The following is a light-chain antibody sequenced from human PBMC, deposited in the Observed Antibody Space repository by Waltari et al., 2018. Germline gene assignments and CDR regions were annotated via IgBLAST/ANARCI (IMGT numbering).Light chain of an antibody. Sequence: DIVMTQSPLLLSVTPGEPASLSCTSSQSLLYSNGNNFIDWYRQKPGQSPQVLIYLGSNRASGVPDRFTGSGSGTHFTLKISRVEAEDVGLYYCMQVLQTPWTFGQGTEVEIK. CDR1: QSLLYSNGNNF. CDR2: LGS. J-gene: IGKJ1*01. CDR3: MQVLQTPWT. V-gene: IGKV2-28*01.